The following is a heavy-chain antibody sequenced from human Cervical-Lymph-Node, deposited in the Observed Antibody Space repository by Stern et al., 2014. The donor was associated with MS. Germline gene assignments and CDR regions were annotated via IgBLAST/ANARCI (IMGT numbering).Heavy chain of an antibody. J-gene: IGHJ4*02. CDR1: GFVFRRYA. D-gene: IGHD1-26*01. V-gene: IGHV3-30*04. Sequence: VQLVESGGGVVQPGRSLRLSCAASGFVFRRYALHWVRQAPGKGLEWVALISYDGRDKYYTDSVKGRFTVSRDNSNNTVDLEMNSLRLEDTADYYCAKGGSGSYLDWGQGSLVTVSS. CDR2: ISYDGRDK. CDR3: AKGGSGSYLD.